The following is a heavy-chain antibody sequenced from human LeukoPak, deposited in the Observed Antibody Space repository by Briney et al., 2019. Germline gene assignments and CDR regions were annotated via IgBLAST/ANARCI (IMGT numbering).Heavy chain of an antibody. Sequence: ASVKVSCKASGGTFISYAISWVRQAPGQGLEWMGGIIPIFGTANYAQKFQGRVTITTDESTSTAYMELSSLRSEDTAVYYCGVVVVPAAIVYYYYYMDVWGKGTTVTVSS. D-gene: IGHD2-2*02. J-gene: IGHJ6*03. CDR1: GGTFISYA. CDR3: GVVVVPAAIVYYYYYMDV. CDR2: IIPIFGTA. V-gene: IGHV1-69*05.